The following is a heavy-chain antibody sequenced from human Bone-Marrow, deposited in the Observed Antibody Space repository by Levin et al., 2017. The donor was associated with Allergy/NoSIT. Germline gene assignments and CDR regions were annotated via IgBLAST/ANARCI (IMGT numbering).Heavy chain of an antibody. CDR1: GFMFSNYW. CDR3: ARNWNAHYYDAFD. Sequence: GGSLRLSCAASGFMFSNYWMTWVRQAPGKGLEWVANIKEDGSEKYYVDSVKGRFTISRDNAKNSLFLQIKSLRAEDTAMYYCARNWNAHYYDAFDWGQGTLVTVSS. CDR2: IKEDGSEK. J-gene: IGHJ4*01. D-gene: IGHD3-22*01. V-gene: IGHV3-7*01.